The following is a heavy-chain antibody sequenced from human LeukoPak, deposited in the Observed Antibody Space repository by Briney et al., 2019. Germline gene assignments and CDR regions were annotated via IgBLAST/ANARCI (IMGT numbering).Heavy chain of an antibody. Sequence: KPGGSLRLSCAASGFTFSSYSMNWVRQAPGKGLEWVSSISSSSSYIYYADSVKGRFTISRDNAKNSLYLQMNSLRAEDTAVYYCARPYSSSWYPDYYWGQGTLVTVSS. CDR3: ARPYSSSWYPDYY. CDR2: ISSSSSYI. J-gene: IGHJ4*02. V-gene: IGHV3-21*01. D-gene: IGHD6-13*01. CDR1: GFTFSSYS.